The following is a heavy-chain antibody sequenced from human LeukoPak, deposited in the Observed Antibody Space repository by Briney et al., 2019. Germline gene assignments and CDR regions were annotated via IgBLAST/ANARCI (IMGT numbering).Heavy chain of an antibody. CDR1: GYTLTSYD. J-gene: IGHJ6*02. Sequence: ASVKVSCKASGYTLTSYDINWVRQATGQGLEWMGWMNPNSGNTGYAQKFQGRVTMTRNTSISTAYMELSSLRSEDTAVYYCAGAPRGGSYYYGMDVWGQGTTVTVSS. CDR2: MNPNSGNT. CDR3: AGAPRGGSYYYGMDV. D-gene: IGHD3-16*01. V-gene: IGHV1-8*01.